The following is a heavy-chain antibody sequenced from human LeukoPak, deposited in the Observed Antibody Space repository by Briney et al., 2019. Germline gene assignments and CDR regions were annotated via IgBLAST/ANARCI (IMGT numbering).Heavy chain of an antibody. Sequence: GGSLRLSCAASGFTFSSYSMSWIRQAPGKGLEWVSYISSSGSTIYYADSVKGRFTISRDNAKNSLYLQMNSLRAEDTAVYYCARGIAVAGYYYGMDVWGQGTTVTVSS. CDR3: ARGIAVAGYYYGMDV. CDR2: ISSSGSTI. V-gene: IGHV3-48*04. D-gene: IGHD6-19*01. CDR1: GFTFSSYS. J-gene: IGHJ6*02.